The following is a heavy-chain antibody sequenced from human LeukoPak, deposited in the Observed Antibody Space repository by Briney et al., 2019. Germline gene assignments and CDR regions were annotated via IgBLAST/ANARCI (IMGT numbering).Heavy chain of an antibody. V-gene: IGHV4-61*02. CDR2: IYSSGST. Sequence: PSQTLSLTCTVPGGSIGSASYYWSWIRQPAGKGLEWIGRIYSSGSTNYNPSLKSRVTISVDTSKNQFSLKLSSVTAADTAVYYCAMRERLAAAFDYWGQGTLVTVSS. CDR3: AMRERLAAAFDY. D-gene: IGHD6-13*01. J-gene: IGHJ4*02. CDR1: GGSIGSASYY.